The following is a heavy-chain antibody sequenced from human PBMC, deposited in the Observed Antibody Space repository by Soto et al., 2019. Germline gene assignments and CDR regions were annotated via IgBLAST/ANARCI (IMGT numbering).Heavy chain of an antibody. Sequence: QVQLVQSGAEVKKPGSSVKVSCKASGGTLSSYAISWVRQAPGQGLEWMGGIIPIFGTANYAQKFQGRVTITADKSTSTAYMELSSLRSEDTAVYYCARDYYDSSGLLGDFDYWGQGTLVTVSS. CDR1: GGTLSSYA. CDR2: IIPIFGTA. V-gene: IGHV1-69*06. CDR3: ARDYYDSSGLLGDFDY. D-gene: IGHD3-22*01. J-gene: IGHJ4*02.